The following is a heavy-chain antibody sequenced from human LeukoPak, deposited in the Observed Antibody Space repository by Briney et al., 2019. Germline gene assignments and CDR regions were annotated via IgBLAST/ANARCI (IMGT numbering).Heavy chain of an antibody. D-gene: IGHD6-6*01. J-gene: IGHJ5*02. Sequence: GESLKISCKGFGYSFTSYWIGWVRQMPGKGLEWMGIIYPGDSDTRYNPSFQGQVTISADKSISAAYLQWSSLKASDTAMYYCARQSGSSSSRIIWFDPWGQGTLVTVSS. CDR3: ARQSGSSSSRIIWFDP. CDR2: IYPGDSDT. V-gene: IGHV5-51*01. CDR1: GYSFTSYW.